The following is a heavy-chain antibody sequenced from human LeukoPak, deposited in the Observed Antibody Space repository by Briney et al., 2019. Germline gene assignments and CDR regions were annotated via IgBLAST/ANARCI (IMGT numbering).Heavy chain of an antibody. CDR2: IWYDGSNK. CDR1: GFTFSSYG. D-gene: IGHD5/OR15-5a*01. V-gene: IGHV3-33*01. Sequence: GGSLRLSCAASGFTFSSYGMHWVRQAPGKGLEWVAVIWYDGSNKYYADSVKGRFTISRDNSKNTLYLQMNSLKTEDTAVYYCTTGDLRPYFDYWGQGTLVTVSS. CDR3: TTGDLRPYFDY. J-gene: IGHJ4*02.